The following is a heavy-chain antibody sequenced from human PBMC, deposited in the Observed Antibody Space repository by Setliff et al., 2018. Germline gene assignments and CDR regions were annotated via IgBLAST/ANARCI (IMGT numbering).Heavy chain of an antibody. D-gene: IGHD2-8*01. CDR1: GYTLSNSI. CDR2: ISAYNGKT. Sequence: ASVKVSCKATGYTLSNSILSWVRQAPGQGLEWVGWISAYNGKTYSAQKFQDRVTLTTHTSTNMGYLELRDLRSDDTAVYYCLRLVRFCTKIACQATSGDEVWGLGTLVTVSS. J-gene: IGHJ4*02. V-gene: IGHV1-18*01. CDR3: LRLVRFCTKIACQATSGDEV.